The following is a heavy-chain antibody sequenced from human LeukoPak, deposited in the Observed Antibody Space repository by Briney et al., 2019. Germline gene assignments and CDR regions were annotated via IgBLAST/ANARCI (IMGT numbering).Heavy chain of an antibody. V-gene: IGHV3-30*18. CDR2: ISHDGSTK. J-gene: IGHJ6*03. CDR3: AKGSYNCNGNSCPQYYYYMDV. CDR1: GFTFSSSG. Sequence: GGSLRLSCAASGFTFSSSGMLWVRQAPGKGLEWVAAISHDGSTKYYADSVKGRFTISRDNSPQNMLYLQMSSLRPEDTAVYYCAKGSYNCNGNSCPQYYYYMDVWGKGTTVTVSS. D-gene: IGHD2/OR15-2a*01.